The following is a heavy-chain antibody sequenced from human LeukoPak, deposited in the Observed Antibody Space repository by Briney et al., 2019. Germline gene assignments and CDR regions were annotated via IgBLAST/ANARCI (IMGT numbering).Heavy chain of an antibody. CDR1: GYTLTELS. CDR3: GTMRGNPGAFDI. CDR2: LDPEVGET. V-gene: IGHV1-24*01. D-gene: IGHD3-22*01. J-gene: IGHJ3*02. Sequence: ASVKVSCKVSGYTLTELSMHWVRQAPGKGLEWMGGLDPEVGETIYAQKFQGRVTMPEDTSTDTAYMELSSLRSEDTAVYYCGTMRGNPGAFDIWGQGTMVTVSS.